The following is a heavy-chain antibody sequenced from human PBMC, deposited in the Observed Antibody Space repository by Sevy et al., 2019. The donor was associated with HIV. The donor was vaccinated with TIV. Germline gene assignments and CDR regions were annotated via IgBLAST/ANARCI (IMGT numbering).Heavy chain of an antibody. D-gene: IGHD2-15*01. CDR3: ARLNNGGNGEVAFDI. Sequence: GESLKISCKGSGYSSSNYWIGWVRQMPGKGLEWMGIIYLGDSDTRYSPSFKGQVNMSVDKSISTAFLQWSSLKASDTAMYYCARLNNGGNGEVAFDIWGQGTMVTVSS. J-gene: IGHJ3*02. V-gene: IGHV5-51*01. CDR2: IYLGDSDT. CDR1: GYSSSNYW.